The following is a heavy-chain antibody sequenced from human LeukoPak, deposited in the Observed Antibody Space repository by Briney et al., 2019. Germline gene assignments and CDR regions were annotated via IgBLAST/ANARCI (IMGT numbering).Heavy chain of an antibody. Sequence: ASVKVSCKASGYIFTDYYMHWVRQAPGQRLEWMGWFNPASGGTKYAQKFQGRVTMTRDTSINTAYMELSSLGLDDTAVYYCARGLYYGGNQRAHDAFDIWGQGTLVTVSS. CDR2: FNPASGGT. CDR3: ARGLYYGGNQRAHDAFDI. J-gene: IGHJ3*02. V-gene: IGHV1-2*02. CDR1: GYIFTDYY. D-gene: IGHD4-23*01.